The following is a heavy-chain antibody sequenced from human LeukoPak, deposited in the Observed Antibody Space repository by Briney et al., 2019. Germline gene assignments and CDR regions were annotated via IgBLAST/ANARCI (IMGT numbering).Heavy chain of an antibody. V-gene: IGHV4-39*01. CDR1: GGSISSSSYY. J-gene: IGHJ4*02. D-gene: IGHD1-1*01. CDR3: ARFAAGWNEYYFDY. Sequence: SETLSLTCTVSGGSISSSSYYWGWIRQPPGKGLERIGRIYYSGSTYYNPSLKSRVTISVDTSKNQFSLKLSSVTAADTAVYYCARFAAGWNEYYFDYWGQGTLVTVSS. CDR2: IYYSGST.